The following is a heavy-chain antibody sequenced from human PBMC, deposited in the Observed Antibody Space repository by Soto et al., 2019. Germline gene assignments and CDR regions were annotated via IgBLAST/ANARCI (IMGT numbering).Heavy chain of an antibody. CDR3: ANAIVLMVYATDAFDI. D-gene: IGHD2-8*01. V-gene: IGHV3-23*01. CDR2: ISGSGGST. Sequence: GSLRLSCAASGFTFSSYAMSWVRQAPGKGLEWVSAISGSGGSTYYADSVKGRFTISRDNSKNTLYLQMNSLRAEDTAVYYCANAIVLMVYATDAFDIWGQGTMVTVSS. CDR1: GFTFSSYA. J-gene: IGHJ3*02.